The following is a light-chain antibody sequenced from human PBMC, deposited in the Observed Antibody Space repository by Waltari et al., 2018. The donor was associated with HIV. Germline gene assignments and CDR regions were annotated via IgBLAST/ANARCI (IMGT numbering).Light chain of an antibody. CDR2: AAS. CDR1: KGISNY. V-gene: IGKV1-16*02. J-gene: IGKJ2*01. Sequence: DIQVTQSPPPLSAFFGDRVITTWRGSKGISNYLAWFQQKPGKAPKSLIYAASKWQSGVPAKFSGSGSGTDFTLTISGLQPEDFAAYFCQQYDTFPRTFGQGTKLEIK. CDR3: QQYDTFPRT.